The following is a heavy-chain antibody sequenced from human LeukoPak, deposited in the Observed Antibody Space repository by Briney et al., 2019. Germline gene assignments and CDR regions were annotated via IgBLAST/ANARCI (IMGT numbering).Heavy chain of an antibody. D-gene: IGHD3-22*01. CDR1: GFTFSSYS. CDR3: AKGAGYYDSSGYYSYYYYYYMDV. J-gene: IGHJ6*03. CDR2: ISSSSSYI. V-gene: IGHV3-21*04. Sequence: GGSLRLSCAASGFTFSSYSMNWVRQAPGKGLEWVSSISSSSSYIYYADSVKGRFTISRDNAKNSLYLQMNSLRAEDTAVYYCAKGAGYYDSSGYYSYYYYYYMDVWGKGTTVTVSS.